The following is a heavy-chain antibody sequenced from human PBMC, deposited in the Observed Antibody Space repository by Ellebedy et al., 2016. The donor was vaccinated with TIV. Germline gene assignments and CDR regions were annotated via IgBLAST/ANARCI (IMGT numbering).Heavy chain of an antibody. V-gene: IGHV4-59*08. Sequence: MPSETLSLTCSVSGGSVSRHYWSWIRQPPGKGLEWVASIFYRGSTNYNPSLKSRVTVSVDTSKNQFSLTLDSVTAADTAVYYCARHFRYTYGHLIDWGPGILVTVAS. J-gene: IGHJ4*02. D-gene: IGHD5-18*01. CDR1: GGSVSRHY. CDR2: IFYRGST. CDR3: ARHFRYTYGHLID.